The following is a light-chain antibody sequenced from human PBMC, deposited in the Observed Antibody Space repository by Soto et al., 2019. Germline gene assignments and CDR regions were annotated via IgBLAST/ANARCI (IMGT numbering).Light chain of an antibody. J-gene: IGKJ5*01. CDR3: QQYNSYLIT. Sequence: EIVLTQSPGTLSLSPVERATLSCRASQSVSNNYLAWYQQKPGQAPRLLIYGASNRATGIPDRFSGSGSGTEFTLTISSLQPDDFATYYCQQYNSYLITFGQGTRLEIK. CDR1: QSVSNNY. CDR2: GAS. V-gene: IGKV3-20*01.